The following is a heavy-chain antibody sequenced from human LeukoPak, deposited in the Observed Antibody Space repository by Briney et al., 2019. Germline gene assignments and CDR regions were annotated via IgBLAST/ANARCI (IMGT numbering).Heavy chain of an antibody. J-gene: IGHJ6*03. D-gene: IGHD5-12*01. CDR3: AGCRSGKALGLRFSHYYYMDV. Sequence: PSETLSLTCTVSGVSISSSSYYWGWIRQPPGKGLEWIGSIYYSGSTYYNPSLKSRVTISVDTSKNQFSLKLSSVTAADTAVYYCAGCRSGKALGLRFSHYYYMDVWGKGTTVTVSS. CDR1: GVSISSSSYY. CDR2: IYYSGST. V-gene: IGHV4-39*01.